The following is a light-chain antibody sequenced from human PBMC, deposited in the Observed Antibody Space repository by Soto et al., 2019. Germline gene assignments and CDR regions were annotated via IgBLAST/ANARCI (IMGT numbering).Light chain of an antibody. Sequence: QSVLTQPASVSGSPGQSITISCTGSSSDVGGYKYVSWYQQHPGKAPKLMIYEVSNRPSGVSNRFSGSKSGNTASLTISGLQDEDEAYYYCNSYTSSNTRLFGGGTQLT. V-gene: IGLV2-14*01. J-gene: IGLJ2*01. CDR3: NSYTSSNTRL. CDR2: EVS. CDR1: SSDVGGYKY.